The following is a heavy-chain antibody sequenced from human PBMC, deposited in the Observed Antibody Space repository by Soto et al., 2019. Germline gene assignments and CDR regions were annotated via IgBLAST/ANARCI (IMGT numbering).Heavy chain of an antibody. Sequence: QVPLVQSGAEVKKPGASVKVSCKASGYTFTNYGVSWVRQAPGQGLEWVGWISTYNSNTNYAQNLQDRVTMTTDTSTSTAYMELRSLRSDDTAVYYCARGDYGDYDYWGQGTLVTVSS. CDR2: ISTYNSNT. D-gene: IGHD4-17*01. J-gene: IGHJ4*02. CDR3: ARGDYGDYDY. CDR1: GYTFTNYG. V-gene: IGHV1-18*01.